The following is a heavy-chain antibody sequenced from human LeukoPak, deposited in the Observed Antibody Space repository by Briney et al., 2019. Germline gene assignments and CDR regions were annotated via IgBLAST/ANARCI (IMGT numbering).Heavy chain of an antibody. CDR2: INTDGSST. J-gene: IGHJ3*02. V-gene: IGHV3-74*01. Sequence: PGGSLRLSCAVSGFTFSNYWMHWVRQAPGKGLVWVSRINTDGSSTTYADSVKGRFTIPRDNAKNTLYLQMNSLRAEDTAVYYCARDMEYCGGDCYAFDIWGQGTMVTVSS. CDR3: ARDMEYCGGDCYAFDI. D-gene: IGHD2-21*02. CDR1: GFTFSNYW.